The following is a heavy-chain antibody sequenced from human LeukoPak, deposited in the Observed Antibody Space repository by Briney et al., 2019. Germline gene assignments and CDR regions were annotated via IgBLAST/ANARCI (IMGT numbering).Heavy chain of an antibody. CDR2: IYYSGST. J-gene: IGHJ4*02. CDR1: GGSTSTYY. D-gene: IGHD6-13*01. Sequence: PSETLSLTCTVSGGSTSTYYWSWVRQPPGKGLEWIGYIYYSGSTNYNPSLKSRVTISLDTSKNQFSLNLSSVTAADTAVYYCARLNWVPGSTWPKIDSWGQGTLVTVSS. CDR3: ARLNWVPGSTWPKIDS. V-gene: IGHV4-59*08.